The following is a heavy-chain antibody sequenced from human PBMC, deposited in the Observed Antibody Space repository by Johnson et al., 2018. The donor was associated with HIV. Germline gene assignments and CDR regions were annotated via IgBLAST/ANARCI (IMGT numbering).Heavy chain of an antibody. CDR3: ARDGRGLDAFDI. D-gene: IGHD3/OR15-3a*01. J-gene: IGHJ3*02. Sequence: QVQLVESGGGVVQPGRSLRLSCAASQFSFSSYGMHWVRQAPGKGLEWVAVISYDGNNKYYADSVKGRFTISRDNSKNTLYLQINSLRAEDTAVYYCARDGRGLDAFDIWGQGTVVTVSS. CDR1: QFSFSSYG. CDR2: ISYDGNNK. V-gene: IGHV3-30*03.